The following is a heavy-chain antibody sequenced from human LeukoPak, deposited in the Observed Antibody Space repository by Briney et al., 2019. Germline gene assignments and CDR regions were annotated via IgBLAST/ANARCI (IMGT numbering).Heavy chain of an antibody. CDR1: GFTFSSYA. J-gene: IGHJ2*01. CDR3: ARPSGDSSGYYPTFYWYFDL. V-gene: IGHV4-39*01. D-gene: IGHD3-22*01. CDR2: IYYSGST. Sequence: PGGSLTLSCAASGFTFSSYAMSWVGQPPGRGLEWVGSIYYSGSTFYNQSLQSRVDISVDTPKNQFSLKLSSVTAADTAVYYCARPSGDSSGYYPTFYWYFDLWGRGTLVTV.